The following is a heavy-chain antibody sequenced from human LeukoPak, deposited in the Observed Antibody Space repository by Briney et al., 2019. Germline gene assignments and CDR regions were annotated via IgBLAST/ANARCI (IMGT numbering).Heavy chain of an antibody. CDR2: IYPGDSDT. D-gene: IGHD3-22*01. CDR3: ARYDSSGYAIDY. Sequence: GESLQISCQGSGYSFTSYWIGWARQMPWKGLEWMGIIYPGDSDTRYSPSFQGQVTISADKSISTAYLQWSSLKASDTAMYYCARYDSSGYAIDYWGQGTLVTVSS. J-gene: IGHJ4*02. V-gene: IGHV5-51*01. CDR1: GYSFTSYW.